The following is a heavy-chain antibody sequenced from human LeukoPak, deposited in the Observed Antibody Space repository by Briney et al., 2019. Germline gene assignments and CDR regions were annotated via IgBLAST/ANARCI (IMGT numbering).Heavy chain of an antibody. V-gene: IGHV3-48*02. Sequence: GGSLRLSCEASGFTFSSYSMNWVRQAPGKGLEWMSFISLSGGTTIYYADSLKGRITISRDNAKNSLYLQMNSLRDEDTAVYYCARDSGHSGSDDYWGQGTLVTVSS. CDR3: ARDSGHSGSDDY. CDR2: ISLSGGTTI. CDR1: GFTFSSYS. J-gene: IGHJ4*02. D-gene: IGHD3-10*01.